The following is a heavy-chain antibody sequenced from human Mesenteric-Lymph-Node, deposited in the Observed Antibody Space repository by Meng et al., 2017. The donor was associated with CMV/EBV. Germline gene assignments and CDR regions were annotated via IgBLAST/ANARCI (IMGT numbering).Heavy chain of an antibody. CDR2: INHSGST. V-gene: IGHV4-39*07. D-gene: IGHD3-9*01. Sequence: GSLRLSCTVSGGSISSGDYYWSWIRQPPGKGLEWIGEINHSGSTNYNPSLKSRVTISVDTSKNQFSLKLSSVTAADTAVYYCASEAGYENWFDPWGQGTLVTVSS. J-gene: IGHJ5*02. CDR3: ASEAGYENWFDP. CDR1: GGSISSGDYY.